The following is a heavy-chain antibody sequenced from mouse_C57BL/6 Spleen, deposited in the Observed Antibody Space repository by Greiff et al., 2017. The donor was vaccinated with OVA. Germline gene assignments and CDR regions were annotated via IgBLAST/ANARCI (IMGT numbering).Heavy chain of an antibody. D-gene: IGHD2-4*01. CDR2: ISNLAYSI. CDR3: ARQGGLRYYYALDD. J-gene: IGHJ4*01. Sequence: EVHLVESGGGLVQPGGSLKLSCAASGFTFSDYGMAWVRQAPRKGPEWVAFISNLAYSIYYADTVTGRFTISRENAKNTLYLEMSSLRSEDTAMYYCARQGGLRYYYALDDWGQGTSVTVSS. CDR1: GFTFSDYG. V-gene: IGHV5-15*01.